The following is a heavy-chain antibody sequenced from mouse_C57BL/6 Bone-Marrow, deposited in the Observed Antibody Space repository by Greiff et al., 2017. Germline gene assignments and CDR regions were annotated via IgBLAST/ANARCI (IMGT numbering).Heavy chain of an antibody. CDR1: GYTFTSYG. Sequence: VKLQESGAELARPGASVKLSCKASGYTFTSYGISWVKQRTGQGLEWIGEIYPRSGNTYYNEKFKGKATLTADKSSSTAYMELRSLTSEDSAVYFCARWDYYGSSYGRYFDVWGTGTTVTVSS. CDR3: ARWDYYGSSYGRYFDV. CDR2: IYPRSGNT. D-gene: IGHD1-1*01. J-gene: IGHJ1*03. V-gene: IGHV1-81*01.